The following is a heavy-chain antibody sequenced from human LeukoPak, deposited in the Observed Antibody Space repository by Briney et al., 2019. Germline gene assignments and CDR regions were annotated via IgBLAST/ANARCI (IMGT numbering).Heavy chain of an antibody. V-gene: IGHV3-30*04. CDR3: ARDSTVSVPSLDY. J-gene: IGHJ4*02. CDR2: ISYDGSNK. CDR1: GFTFSSYA. Sequence: GGSLRLSCSASGFTFSSYAMHWVRQAPGKVLEWVAVISYDGSNKYYADSVEGRFTISRDNSKNTLYLQMNRLRAEDTAVYYCARDSTVSVPSLDYWGQGALVTVSS. D-gene: IGHD2-2*01.